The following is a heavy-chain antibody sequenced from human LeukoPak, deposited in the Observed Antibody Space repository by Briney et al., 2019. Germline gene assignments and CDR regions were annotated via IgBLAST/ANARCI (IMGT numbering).Heavy chain of an antibody. CDR1: GYSISSGYY. CDR3: AREYYDILTGPNWFDP. CDR2: IYHSGST. V-gene: IGHV4-38-2*02. J-gene: IGHJ5*02. D-gene: IGHD3-9*01. Sequence: SETLSLTCTVSGYSISSGYYWGWIRQPPGKGLEWIGSIYHSGSTYYNPSLKSRVTISVDTSKNQFSLKLSSVTAADTAVYYCAREYYDILTGPNWFDPWGQGTLVTVSS.